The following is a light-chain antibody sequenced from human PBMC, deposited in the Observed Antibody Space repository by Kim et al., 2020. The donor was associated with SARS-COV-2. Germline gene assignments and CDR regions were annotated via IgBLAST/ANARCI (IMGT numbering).Light chain of an antibody. V-gene: IGKV3D-15*01. CDR3: QHYYNWPRT. J-gene: IGKJ1*01. CDR1: QYISSS. CDR2: GAS. Sequence: VSPEERATLSCRASQYISSSLAWYQQKPGQPPRLLIHGASTRATGIPARFSGSGSGTDFTLTISSLQFEDSAVYYCQHYYNWPRTFGQGTKVDIK.